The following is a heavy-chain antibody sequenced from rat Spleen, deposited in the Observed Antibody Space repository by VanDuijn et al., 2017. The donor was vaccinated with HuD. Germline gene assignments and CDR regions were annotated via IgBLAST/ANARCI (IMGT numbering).Heavy chain of an antibody. D-gene: IGHD1-4*01. CDR1: GFIFSNHW. CDR2: INTDGGSA. J-gene: IGHJ3*01. V-gene: IGHV5-58*01. Sequence: EVQLVETGGGLVQPGRSLKVSCVASGFIFSNHWMYWIRQAPGKGLEWISSINTDGGSAYYADSVKGRFTISRDNAEDTVYLEMNSLRSEDTATYYCATGPGRFAYWGQGTLVTVSS. CDR3: ATGPGRFAY.